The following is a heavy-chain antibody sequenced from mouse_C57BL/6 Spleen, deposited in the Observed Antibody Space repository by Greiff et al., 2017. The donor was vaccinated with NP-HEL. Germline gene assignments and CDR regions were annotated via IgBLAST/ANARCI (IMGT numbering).Heavy chain of an antibody. Sequence: EVQLVESGGGLVHPGGSMKLSCAASGFTFSDAWMHWVRQCPEKGLEWVAEIRNKADNHATYYAESVKGRFTISRDDSKSSVYLQMNSLRAEDTGSDCCTPGDYWGKGTTLTVSS. CDR1: GFTFSDAW. V-gene: IGHV6-6*01. CDR3: TPGDY. CDR2: IRNKADNHAT. J-gene: IGHJ2*01.